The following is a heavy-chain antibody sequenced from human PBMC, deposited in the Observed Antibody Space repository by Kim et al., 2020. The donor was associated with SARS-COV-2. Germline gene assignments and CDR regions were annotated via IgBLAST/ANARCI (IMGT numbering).Heavy chain of an antibody. V-gene: IGHV3-43D*03. CDR2: ISWDGGST. D-gene: IGHD6-13*01. J-gene: IGHJ4*02. CDR3: AKDMSAAGTEYFDY. CDR1: GFTFDDYA. Sequence: GGSLRLSCAASGFTFDDYAMHWVRQAPGKGLEWVSLISWDGGSTYYADSVKGRFTISRDNSKNSLYLQMNSLRAEDTALYYCAKDMSAAGTEYFDYWGQGTLVTVSS.